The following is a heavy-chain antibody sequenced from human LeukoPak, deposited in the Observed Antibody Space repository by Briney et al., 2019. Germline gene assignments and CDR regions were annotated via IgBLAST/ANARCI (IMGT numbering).Heavy chain of an antibody. D-gene: IGHD3-10*01. V-gene: IGHV3-23*01. CDR3: AKLYSNYYGSGSLFQH. CDR1: GFTFSTYW. J-gene: IGHJ1*01. CDR2: ISGSGGST. Sequence: GGSLRLSCAASGFTFSTYWMHWVRQAPGKGLEWVSAISGSGGSTYFADSVKGRFTISRDNSKNTLYLQMNSLRAEDTAVYYCAKLYSNYYGSGSLFQHWGQGTLVTVPS.